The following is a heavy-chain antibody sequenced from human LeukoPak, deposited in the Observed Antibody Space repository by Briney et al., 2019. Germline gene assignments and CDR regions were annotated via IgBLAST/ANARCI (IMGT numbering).Heavy chain of an antibody. Sequence: PGGSLRLSCAASGFTFSSYAMSWVRQAPGKGLEWVSAISGSGGSTYYADSVKGRFTISRDNSKNTLYLQMNSLRVEDTAVYYCAKDGGLLDAFDIWGQGTMVTVSS. CDR2: ISGSGGST. D-gene: IGHD1-26*01. V-gene: IGHV3-23*01. CDR3: AKDGGLLDAFDI. CDR1: GFTFSSYA. J-gene: IGHJ3*02.